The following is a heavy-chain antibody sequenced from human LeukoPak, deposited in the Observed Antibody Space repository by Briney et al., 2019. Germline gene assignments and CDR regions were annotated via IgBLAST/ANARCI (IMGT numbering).Heavy chain of an antibody. J-gene: IGHJ4*02. D-gene: IGHD3-10*01. CDR3: AIEGLPPDYYGSGSTFDY. CDR2: IFSNGGDK. V-gene: IGHV3-30*04. CDR1: GFTFSSYS. Sequence: GGSLRLSCAASGFTFSSYSMHWVRQAPGKGLEWVADIFSNGGDKYYADSVKARFTISRDFSKNTLSLQMNSLRAEDTAVYFCAIEGLPPDYYGSGSTFDYWGQGTLVTVSS.